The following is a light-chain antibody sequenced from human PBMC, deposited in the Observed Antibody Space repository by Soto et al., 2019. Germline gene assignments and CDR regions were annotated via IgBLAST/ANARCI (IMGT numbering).Light chain of an antibody. CDR3: SSYTSSSTPV. CDR2: EIS. Sequence: QSVLTQPASVSGSPGQSITISCTGTISDVGGYNYVSWYQHHPGKAPKLMIYEISNRPSGVSNRFSGSKSGNTASLTISGLQAEDEAYYYCSSYTSSSTPVFGTGTKVTVL. CDR1: ISDVGGYNY. V-gene: IGLV2-14*01. J-gene: IGLJ1*01.